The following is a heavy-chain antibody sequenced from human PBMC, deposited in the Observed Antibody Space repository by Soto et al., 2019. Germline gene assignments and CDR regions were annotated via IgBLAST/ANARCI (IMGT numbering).Heavy chain of an antibody. CDR2: IYTSGIT. CDR1: GGSISSFY. J-gene: IGHJ5*02. Sequence: SETLSVTSTVPGGSISSFYWSWIRQPAGKGLEWIGRIYTSGITNYNPSVKSRVTLSVDTSKNQFSLKLRSVTAADTAVYYCARVGMVGTVLGSWFDAWSQGTLVTVSS. V-gene: IGHV4-4*07. CDR3: ARVGMVGTVLGSWFDA. D-gene: IGHD6-19*01.